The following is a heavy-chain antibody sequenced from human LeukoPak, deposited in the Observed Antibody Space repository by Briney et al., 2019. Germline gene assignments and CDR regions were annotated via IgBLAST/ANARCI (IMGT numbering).Heavy chain of an antibody. J-gene: IGHJ4*02. D-gene: IGHD3-16*01. Sequence: PGGSLRLSCAASGFTFSNVWMSWVRQGPGKGLEWVSRLTGDGTSTIYADSVKGRFTISRDNAKNTVYLQMNSLRAADTAVYYCATLGRFSNFDYWGQGALVTVSS. V-gene: IGHV3-74*01. CDR2: LTGDGTST. CDR3: ATLGRFSNFDY. CDR1: GFTFSNVW.